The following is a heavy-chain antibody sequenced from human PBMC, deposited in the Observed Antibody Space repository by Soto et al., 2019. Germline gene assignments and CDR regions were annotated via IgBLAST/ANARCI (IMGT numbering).Heavy chain of an antibody. J-gene: IGHJ3*02. CDR3: ARGESSSGAFDI. Sequence: SQTLSLTCAISGDSVSSNSAAWNWIRQSPSRGLEWLGRTYCRSKWYNDYAVSVKSRLTVNPDTSKNQFSLQLNSVTPEDTAVYFCARGESSSGAFDIWGQGTMVTVS. D-gene: IGHD6-6*01. V-gene: IGHV6-1*01. CDR1: GDSVSSNSAA. CDR2: TYCRSKWYN.